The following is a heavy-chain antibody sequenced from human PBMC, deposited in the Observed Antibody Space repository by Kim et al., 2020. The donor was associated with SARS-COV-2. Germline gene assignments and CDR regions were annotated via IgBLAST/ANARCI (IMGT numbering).Heavy chain of an antibody. J-gene: IGHJ6*02. CDR1: GFTFSRYA. Sequence: GGSLRLSCAASGFTFSRYAMHWVRQAPGKGLEWVAVISYDGSNKYYADSVKGRFTISRDNSKNTLYLQMNSLRAEDTAVYYCARGHVPPPHYYYGMDVWGQGTTVTVSS. D-gene: IGHD6-6*01. CDR2: ISYDGSNK. CDR3: ARGHVPPPHYYYGMDV. V-gene: IGHV3-30*04.